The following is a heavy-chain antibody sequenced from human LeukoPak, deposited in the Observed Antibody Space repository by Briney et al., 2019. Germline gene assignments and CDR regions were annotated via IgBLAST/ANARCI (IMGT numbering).Heavy chain of an antibody. CDR3: ARDHEDPYYFDY. J-gene: IGHJ4*02. V-gene: IGHV4-59*01. Sequence: SETLSLTCTVPGGSISSYYWSWIRQPPGKGLEWIGYIYYSGSTNYNPSLKSRVTISVDTSKNQFSLKLSSVTAADTAVYYCARDHEDPYYFDYWGQGTLVTVSS. CDR2: IYYSGST. CDR1: GGSISSYY.